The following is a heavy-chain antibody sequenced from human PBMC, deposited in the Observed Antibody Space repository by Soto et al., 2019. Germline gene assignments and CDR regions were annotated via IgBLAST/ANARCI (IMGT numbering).Heavy chain of an antibody. Sequence: GGSLRLSCAASGFTFSNAWMSWVRQAPGRGLEWVGRIKSKTDGGTTDYAAPVKGRFTISRDDSKNTLYLQMNSLKTEDTAVYYCTTEFRITMIVVAEIRAFDIWGQGTMVTVSS. CDR1: GFTFSNAW. V-gene: IGHV3-15*01. CDR3: TTEFRITMIVVAEIRAFDI. D-gene: IGHD3-22*01. J-gene: IGHJ3*02. CDR2: IKSKTDGGTT.